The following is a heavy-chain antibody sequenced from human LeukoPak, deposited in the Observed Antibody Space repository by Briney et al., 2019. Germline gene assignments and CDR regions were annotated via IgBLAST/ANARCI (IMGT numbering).Heavy chain of an antibody. CDR1: GGSISRYY. CDR3: ARILRAGWCHYYGMDV. J-gene: IGHJ6*02. V-gene: IGHV4-59*01. D-gene: IGHD2-21*01. CDR2: IYYSVST. Sequence: SETLSLTCTVSGGSISRYYWSCIRQPPGKGLEWIWYIYYSVSTKYNPSLKSRVTISVDKSKNQFSLKLSSATAEDTAVYYCARILRAGWCHYYGMDVWGQGTTVAVSS.